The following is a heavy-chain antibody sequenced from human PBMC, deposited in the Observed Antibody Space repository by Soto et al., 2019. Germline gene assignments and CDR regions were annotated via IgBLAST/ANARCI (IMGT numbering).Heavy chain of an antibody. D-gene: IGHD3-10*01. CDR2: LYWDGDK. CDR3: VHIRTRFRENCLGGPCYARFDR. J-gene: IGHJ1*01. CDR1: GFSLYTSGES. V-gene: IGHV2-5*02. Sequence: HTTLKESGPTLVEPKQTLTLTCTFSGFSLYTSGESLGLILQSPGKALKRLALLYWDGDKDYNPSLQYRIIIATDTSQNTADFTMHDVEPEDTATYLCVHIRTRFRENCLGGPCYARFDRWGPVILVTVS.